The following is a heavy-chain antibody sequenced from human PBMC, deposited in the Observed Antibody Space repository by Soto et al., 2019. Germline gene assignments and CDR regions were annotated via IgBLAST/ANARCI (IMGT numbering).Heavy chain of an antibody. Sequence: SETLSLTCAVYGGSFSGYYWSWIRQPPGKGLEWIGEINHSGSTNYNPSLKSRVTISVDTSKNQFSLKLSSVTAADTAVYYCARGVYYDFWSGNYYYCGMDVWGQGTTVTV. V-gene: IGHV4-34*01. CDR3: ARGVYYDFWSGNYYYCGMDV. CDR1: GGSFSGYY. CDR2: INHSGST. J-gene: IGHJ6*02. D-gene: IGHD3-3*01.